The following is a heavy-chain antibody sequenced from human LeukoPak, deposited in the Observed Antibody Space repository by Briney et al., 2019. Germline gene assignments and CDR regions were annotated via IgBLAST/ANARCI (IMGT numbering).Heavy chain of an antibody. CDR2: IYSCGST. J-gene: IGHJ4*02. V-gene: IGHV3-53*01. Sequence: GGSLRLSCAASGFTVSSNYMSWVRQAAGKGLEWVSVIYSCGSTNYADSVKGRFTISRDNSKNTLYQQMNSLRAEDTAVYYCAKPNSGWYNFDYWGQGTLVTVSS. CDR3: AKPNSGWYNFDY. D-gene: IGHD6-19*01. CDR1: GFTVSSNY.